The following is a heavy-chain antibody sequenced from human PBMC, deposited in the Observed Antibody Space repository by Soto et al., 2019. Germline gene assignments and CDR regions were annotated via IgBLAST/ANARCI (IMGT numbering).Heavy chain of an antibody. V-gene: IGHV1-69*12. Sequence: QVQLVQSGAEVKKPGSSVKVACKVSGDTFSNYVINWVRQAPGQGLEWMGAIVPIFRTANYAQKFQGRVTITADEFTIPAYMELSGLRSDDTATYYCARETSAPGTFREDASDIWCQGTLFPVFS. J-gene: IGHJ3*02. CDR3: ARETSAPGTFREDASDI. CDR2: IVPIFRTA. CDR1: GDTFSNYV. D-gene: IGHD6-13*01.